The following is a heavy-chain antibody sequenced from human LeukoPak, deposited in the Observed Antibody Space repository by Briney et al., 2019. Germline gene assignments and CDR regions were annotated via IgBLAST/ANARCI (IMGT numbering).Heavy chain of an antibody. CDR2: IYYSGST. J-gene: IGHJ3*01. V-gene: IGHV4-59*01. CDR3: ARLRRWGIAAPYSAFDV. CDR1: GGSISSYY. D-gene: IGHD6-13*01. Sequence: SETLSLTCTVSGGSISSYYWSWIWQPPGKGLEWIGYIYYSGSTNYNPSLKSRVTISVDTSKNQFSLKLSSVTAADTAVYYCARLRRWGIAAPYSAFDVWGQGTMVTVSS.